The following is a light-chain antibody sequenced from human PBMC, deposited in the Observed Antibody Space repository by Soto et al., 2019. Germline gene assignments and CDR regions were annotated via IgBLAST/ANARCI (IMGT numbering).Light chain of an antibody. CDR3: QQADTFPLT. Sequence: DIQMTQSPSSVSASVGDRVTITSRASQGVSSWLAWYQQKPGRAPKLLIYGASTLQSGVPSRFSGSGSGTDFSLTITTLQPEDSATYFCQQADTFPLTFGGGTKVDNK. CDR1: QGVSSW. V-gene: IGKV1-12*01. J-gene: IGKJ4*01. CDR2: GAS.